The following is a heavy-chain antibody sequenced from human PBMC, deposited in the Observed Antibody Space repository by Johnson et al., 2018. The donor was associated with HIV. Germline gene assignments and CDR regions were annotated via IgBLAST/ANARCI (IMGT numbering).Heavy chain of an antibody. Sequence: QMLLVESGGDVVRPGGSLRIYCAASGFTFSSYAMHWVRQAPGKGLEWVAVISHDGRNQKYADSVKGRFTISRDNSKNTLYLQMNSLRAEDTAVYYCARGPLLWRAFDIWGQGTMVTVSS. CDR3: ARGPLLWRAFDI. CDR1: GFTFSSYA. V-gene: IGHV3-30*14. J-gene: IGHJ3*02. CDR2: ISHDGRNQ. D-gene: IGHD3-10*01.